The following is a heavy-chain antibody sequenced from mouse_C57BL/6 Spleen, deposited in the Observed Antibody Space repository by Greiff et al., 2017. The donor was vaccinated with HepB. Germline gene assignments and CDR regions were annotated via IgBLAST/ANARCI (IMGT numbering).Heavy chain of an antibody. Sequence: EVKLVESGAELVRPGASVKLSCTASGFNIKDDYMHWVKQRPEQGLEWIGWIDPENGDTEYASKFQGKATITADTSSNTAYLQLSSLTSEDTAVYYCTRAIYYGRDYWGQGTTLTVSS. D-gene: IGHD1-1*01. V-gene: IGHV14-4*01. CDR1: GFNIKDDY. J-gene: IGHJ2*01. CDR3: TRAIYYGRDY. CDR2: IDPENGDT.